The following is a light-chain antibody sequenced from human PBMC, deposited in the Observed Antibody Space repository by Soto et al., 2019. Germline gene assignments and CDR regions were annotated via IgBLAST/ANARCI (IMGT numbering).Light chain of an antibody. Sequence: EIVLTQSPGTLSLSPGASATLSCRASQSVSTSQVAWYQQKPGQAPRLLIYGASSRAAGFPDRFSGVGSETDFTLTISRLEPEDFAVYYCQQYATSPHTFGQGTKLEIK. J-gene: IGKJ2*01. V-gene: IGKV3-20*01. CDR3: QQYATSPHT. CDR2: GAS. CDR1: QSVSTSQ.